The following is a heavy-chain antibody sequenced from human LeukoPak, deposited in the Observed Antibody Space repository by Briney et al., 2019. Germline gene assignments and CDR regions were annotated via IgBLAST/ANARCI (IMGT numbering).Heavy chain of an antibody. CDR2: ISSNGGST. CDR1: GFTFSSYA. Sequence: PGGSLRLSCAASGFTFSSYAMHWVRQAPGKGPEYDSAISSNGGSTYYANSVKGRFTISRDNSKNTLYLQMGSLRAEDMAVYYCARGSWYSSGWLETDYWGQGTLVTVSS. D-gene: IGHD6-19*01. CDR3: ARGSWYSSGWLETDY. V-gene: IGHV3-64*01. J-gene: IGHJ4*02.